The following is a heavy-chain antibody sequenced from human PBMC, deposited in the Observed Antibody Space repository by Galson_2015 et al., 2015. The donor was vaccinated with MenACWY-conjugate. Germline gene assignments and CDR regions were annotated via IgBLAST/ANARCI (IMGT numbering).Heavy chain of an antibody. J-gene: IGHJ3*01. CDR3: AHSPYCSTTSCYAARAFDV. CDR2: IYWDDDK. CDR1: GFSLSTRSVG. V-gene: IGHV2-5*02. D-gene: IGHD2-2*01. Sequence: PALVNPTQTLTLPCTFSGFSLSTRSVGVGWIRQPPGQALEWLSLIYWDDDKRYSPSLKSRLTITKDTSKNQVVLSMTNMDPVDTATYYCAHSPYCSTTSCYAARAFDVWGQGTVVTVSS.